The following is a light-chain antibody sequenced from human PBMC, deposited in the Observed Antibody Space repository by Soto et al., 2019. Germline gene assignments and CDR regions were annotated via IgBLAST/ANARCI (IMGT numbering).Light chain of an antibody. CDR1: SSNIGAGYD. Sequence: QSVLTQPPSVSGAPGQRVTISCTGSSSNIGAGYDVHWYQQVPGTAPKLLIYANSNRPSGVPDRFSGSKSGTSASLAITGLQAEDEADYYCQSYDSSLSGYVFGGGTQLTVL. J-gene: IGLJ7*01. CDR2: ANS. V-gene: IGLV1-40*01. CDR3: QSYDSSLSGYV.